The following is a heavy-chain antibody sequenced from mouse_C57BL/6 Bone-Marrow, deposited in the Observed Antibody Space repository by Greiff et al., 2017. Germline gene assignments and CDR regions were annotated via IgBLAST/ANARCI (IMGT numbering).Heavy chain of an antibody. Sequence: QVQLKESGPELVKPGASVKISCKASGYAFSSSWMNWVKQRPGKGLEWIGRIYPGDGATNYNGKFKGKATLTADKSSSTAYMQLSSLTSEDSAVYFCARHYGSSPWFAYWGQGTLVTVSA. V-gene: IGHV1-82*01. CDR1: GYAFSSSW. D-gene: IGHD1-1*01. J-gene: IGHJ3*01. CDR2: IYPGDGAT. CDR3: ARHYGSSPWFAY.